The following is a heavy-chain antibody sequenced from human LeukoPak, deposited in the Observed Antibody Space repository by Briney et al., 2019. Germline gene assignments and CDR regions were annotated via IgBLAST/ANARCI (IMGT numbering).Heavy chain of an antibody. J-gene: IGHJ4*02. D-gene: IGHD3-22*01. Sequence: GGSLRLSCAASGFIFSSYDINWVRQAPGKGLEWVSYISSSGSTIYYADSVKGRFTISRDNAKNSLFLQMISLRAEDTAVYYCARDRYYCDSSAYYEIDYWGQGTLVTVSS. CDR3: ARDRYYCDSSAYYEIDY. V-gene: IGHV3-48*03. CDR2: ISSSGSTI. CDR1: GFIFSSYD.